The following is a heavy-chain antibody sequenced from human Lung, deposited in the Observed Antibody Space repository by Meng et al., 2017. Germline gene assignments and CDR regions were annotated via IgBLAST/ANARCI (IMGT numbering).Heavy chain of an antibody. V-gene: IGHV3-21*01. CDR1: GFTCSSYS. D-gene: IGHD2-15*01. Sequence: EVQLVESGGGLVKPGGSVRLSCAASGFTCSSYSMNWIRQAPGKGLEWVSSISSSSAYADSVKGRFTISRDNAKNSLYLQMNSLRAEDTAVYYCARGRVVVAATPSDYWGQGTLVTVSS. CDR2: ISSSSA. J-gene: IGHJ4*02. CDR3: ARGRVVVAATPSDY.